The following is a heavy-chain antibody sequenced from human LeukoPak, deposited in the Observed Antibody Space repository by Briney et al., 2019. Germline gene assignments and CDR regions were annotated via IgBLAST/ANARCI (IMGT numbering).Heavy chain of an antibody. CDR1: GYSLSELS. CDR3: ATEKDLLLDS. V-gene: IGHV1-24*01. J-gene: IGHJ5*01. D-gene: IGHD1-26*01. Sequence: ASVRVSCKVSGYSLSELSTHWVRQAPGQGLEWMGGFDPGDDETIYAQKFQGRVTMTEDTSTDTAYLELSSLRSEDTAVYFCATEKDLLLDSWGQGTPVTVSS. CDR2: FDPGDDET.